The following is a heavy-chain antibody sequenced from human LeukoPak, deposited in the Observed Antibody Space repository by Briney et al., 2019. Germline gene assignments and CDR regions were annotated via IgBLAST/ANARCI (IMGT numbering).Heavy chain of an antibody. CDR3: ARETVPDAFDI. CDR1: GYTFTGYY. V-gene: IGHV1-2*04. CDR2: INPNSGGT. D-gene: IGHD4-17*01. J-gene: IGHJ3*02. Sequence: ASVKVSCKASGYTFTGYYMHWVRQAPGQGLEWMGRINPNSGGTNYAQKFQGWVTVTRDTSISTAYMELSRLRSDDTAVYYCARETVPDAFDIWGQGTMVTVSS.